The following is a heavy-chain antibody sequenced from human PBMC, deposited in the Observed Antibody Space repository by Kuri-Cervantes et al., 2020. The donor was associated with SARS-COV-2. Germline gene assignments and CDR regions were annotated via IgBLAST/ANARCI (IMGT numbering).Heavy chain of an antibody. J-gene: IGHJ4*02. CDR1: GYTFTSYY. CDR3: ARIPTGYSSKYYFDY. CDR2: INPSGGST. Sequence: ASVKVSCKASGYTFTSYYMHWVRQAPGQGLEWMGIINPSGGSTSYAQKFQGRVTMTRDTSTSTVYMELSSLRSEDTAVYYCARIPTGYSSKYYFDYWGQGTLVTVSS. D-gene: IGHD6-13*01. V-gene: IGHV1-46*01.